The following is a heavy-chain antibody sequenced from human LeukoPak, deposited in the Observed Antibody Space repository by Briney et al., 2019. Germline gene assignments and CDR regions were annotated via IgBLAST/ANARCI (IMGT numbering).Heavy chain of an antibody. CDR2: INAGNGIT. CDR3: ARGSNYDFWSGYSSGDFDP. CDR1: GYTFSSFA. D-gene: IGHD3-3*01. V-gene: IGHV1-3*01. J-gene: IGHJ5*02. Sequence: GASVKISCKASGYTFSSFAMYWVRQAPGQRLEWMGWINAGNGITKYSQKFQGRVTITRDTSASIVYMELSSLTSEDTAVYYCARGSNYDFWSGYSSGDFDPWGQGTLVTVSS.